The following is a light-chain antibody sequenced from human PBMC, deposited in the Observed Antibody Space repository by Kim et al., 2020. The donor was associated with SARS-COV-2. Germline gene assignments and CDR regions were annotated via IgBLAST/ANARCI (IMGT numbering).Light chain of an antibody. V-gene: IGKV1-5*01. Sequence: SASVGDRVTMTCRASQSVSGWLAWYQQKPGKAPKVLIYEASTLQSGAPSRFSGSGSGTEFTLTISSLQPEDVATYYCQQYYTHWTFGQGTKVDIK. CDR1: QSVSGW. J-gene: IGKJ1*01. CDR3: QQYYTHWT. CDR2: EAS.